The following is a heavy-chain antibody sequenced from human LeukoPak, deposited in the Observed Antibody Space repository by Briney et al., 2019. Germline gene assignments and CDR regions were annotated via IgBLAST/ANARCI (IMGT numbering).Heavy chain of an antibody. J-gene: IGHJ4*02. CDR3: ARSPFSLIAVEGY. CDR1: GGSFSGYY. Sequence: SETLSLTCAVYGGSFSGYYWSWIRQPPGKGLEWIGEINHSGSTNYNPSLKSRVTISVDTSKNQFSLKLSSVTAADTAVYYCARSPFSLIAVEGYWGQGTLVTVSS. D-gene: IGHD6-19*01. V-gene: IGHV4-34*01. CDR2: INHSGST.